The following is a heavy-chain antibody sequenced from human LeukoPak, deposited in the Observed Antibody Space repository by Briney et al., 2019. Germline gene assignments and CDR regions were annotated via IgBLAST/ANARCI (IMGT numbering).Heavy chain of an antibody. Sequence: GESLQISCKGSGYSFPNYWIGWVRQVPGKGLEWMGIIYPGDSDTRYSPSFQGQVIISADKSISAAYLQWSSLKASDTAMYYCARLSSSSYNTQIDYWGQGTLVTVSS. V-gene: IGHV5-51*01. CDR1: GYSFPNYW. J-gene: IGHJ4*02. D-gene: IGHD6-13*01. CDR2: IYPGDSDT. CDR3: ARLSSSSYNTQIDY.